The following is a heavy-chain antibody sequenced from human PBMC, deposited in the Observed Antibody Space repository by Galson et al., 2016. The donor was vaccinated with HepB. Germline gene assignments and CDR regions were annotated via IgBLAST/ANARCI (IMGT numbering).Heavy chain of an antibody. D-gene: IGHD3-10*01. V-gene: IGHV3-33*01. J-gene: IGHJ4*02. CDR2: IWYDGSNE. CDR3: ASLGSLGSFSRGLY. Sequence: SCKASGFTSSSYGMHWVRQAPGKGLEWVAVIWYDGSNEYYADSVKGRFTISRDNSKNTLYLQMNSLRAEDTAVYYCASLGSLGSFSRGLYWGQGTLVIVSS. CDR1: GFTSSSYG.